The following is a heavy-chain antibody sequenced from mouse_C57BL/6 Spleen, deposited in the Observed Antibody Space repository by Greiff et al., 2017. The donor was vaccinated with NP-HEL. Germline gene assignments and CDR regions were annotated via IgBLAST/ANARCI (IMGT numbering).Heavy chain of an antibody. V-gene: IGHV2-2*01. CDR1: GFSLTSYG. D-gene: IGHD2-5*01. Sequence: QVQLKESGPGLVQPSQSLSITCTVSGFSLTSYGVHWVRQSPGKGLEWLGVIWSGGSTDYNAAFISRLSISKDKSKSQVFFKMNSLQADDTAIYYSSRYSNCRYYAMDYWGQGTSVTVAS. CDR2: IWSGGST. CDR3: SRYSNCRYYAMDY. J-gene: IGHJ4*01.